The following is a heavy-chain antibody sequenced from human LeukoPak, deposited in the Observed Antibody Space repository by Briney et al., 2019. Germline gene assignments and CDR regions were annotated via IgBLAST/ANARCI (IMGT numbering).Heavy chain of an antibody. CDR2: INPSGGST. Sequence: GASVKVSCKASGYTFTSYYMHWVRQAPGQGLEWMGIINPSGGSTSYAQKFQGRVTMTRDTSTSTVYMELSSLRSGDTAVYYCARAAVKWEPQDYWGQGTLVTVSS. J-gene: IGHJ4*02. D-gene: IGHD1-26*01. CDR3: ARAAVKWEPQDY. V-gene: IGHV1-46*01. CDR1: GYTFTSYY.